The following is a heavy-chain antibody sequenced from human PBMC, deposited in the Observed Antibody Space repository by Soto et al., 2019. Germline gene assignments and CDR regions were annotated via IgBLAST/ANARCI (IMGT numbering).Heavy chain of an antibody. CDR1: GGSLRNSV. Sequence: QVQLVQSGAEVKKPGSSVKVSCTASGGSLRNSVISWVRQAPAQRLEWMGGVIPILGTANYAQKFQGRVTMTVDEATSTAYMDLSSLSPDDTAVYYCARLGHPGHWGPGTLVIVSS. CDR2: VIPILGTA. J-gene: IGHJ4*02. CDR3: ARLGHPGH. V-gene: IGHV1-69*01.